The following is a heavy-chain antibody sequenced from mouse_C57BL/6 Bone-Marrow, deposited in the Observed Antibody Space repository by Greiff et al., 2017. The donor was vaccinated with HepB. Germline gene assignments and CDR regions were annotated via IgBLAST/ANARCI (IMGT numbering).Heavy chain of an antibody. Sequence: DVMLVESGGGLVKPGGSLKLSCAASGFTFSDYGMHWVRQAPEKGLEWVAYISSGSSTIYYADTVKGRFTISRDNAKNTLFLQMTSLRSEDTAMYYCARRDSNYFAWFAYWGQGTLVTVSA. D-gene: IGHD2-5*01. CDR2: ISSGSSTI. CDR1: GFTFSDYG. CDR3: ARRDSNYFAWFAY. V-gene: IGHV5-17*01. J-gene: IGHJ3*01.